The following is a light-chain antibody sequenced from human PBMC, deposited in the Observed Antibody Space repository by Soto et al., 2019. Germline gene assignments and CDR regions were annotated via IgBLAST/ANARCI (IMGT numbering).Light chain of an antibody. Sequence: IGLAKSTTTPSLSPGERAALSCRASQSVSSNYLAWYQQKPGQAPRLLIYGSSNRATGIPARFSGSGSGTDFTLTISSLEPEDFAVYYCQQRSNWPPITFGQGTRLEI. CDR2: GSS. CDR3: QQRSNWPPIT. CDR1: QSVSSNY. V-gene: IGKV3-11*01. J-gene: IGKJ5*01.